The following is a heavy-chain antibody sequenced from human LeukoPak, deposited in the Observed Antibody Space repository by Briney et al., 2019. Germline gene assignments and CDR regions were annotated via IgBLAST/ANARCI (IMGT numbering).Heavy chain of an antibody. CDR2: ISYDGSNK. CDR1: GCTFSSYT. J-gene: IGHJ4*02. V-gene: IGHV3-30-3*01. CDR3: ARELRYYFDY. Sequence: GGSLRSCCAASGCTFSSYTMHWGRQAPGKGLEWVAVISYDGSNKYYTDSVKGRFTISRDNSKDTLYLQMNSLRGEDTAVFYCARELRYYFDYWGGGTPVTVSS. D-gene: IGHD2-15*01.